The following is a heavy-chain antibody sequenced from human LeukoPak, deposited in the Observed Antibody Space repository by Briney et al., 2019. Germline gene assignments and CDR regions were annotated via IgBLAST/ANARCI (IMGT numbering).Heavy chain of an antibody. J-gene: IGHJ4*02. V-gene: IGHV3-11*01. CDR2: ISSRGSVT. CDR3: ATTGYETDY. CDR1: AFTFKNFY. D-gene: IGHD5-12*01. Sequence: GGSLRLSCAASAFTFKNFYMSWIRQAPGRAPEWVSYISSRGSVTKYIGSVEGRFIISRDNARNSLYLQLDGRRAEDSAVYYCATTGYETDYWGQGTLVIVSS.